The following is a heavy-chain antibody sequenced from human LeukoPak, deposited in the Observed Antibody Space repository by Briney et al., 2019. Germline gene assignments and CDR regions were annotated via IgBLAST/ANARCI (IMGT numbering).Heavy chain of an antibody. Sequence: ASVKVSCKASGYTFTGYYIYWVRQAPGQGLEWMGWINSDSGGTNNAQKFQSRVTMTRDTSISTAYMEVSSLRSDDTAVYYCARATKVVSGKAAWFDPWGQGTLVTVSS. CDR3: ARATKVVSGKAAWFDP. D-gene: IGHD6-19*01. V-gene: IGHV1-2*02. CDR1: GYTFTGYY. J-gene: IGHJ5*02. CDR2: INSDSGGT.